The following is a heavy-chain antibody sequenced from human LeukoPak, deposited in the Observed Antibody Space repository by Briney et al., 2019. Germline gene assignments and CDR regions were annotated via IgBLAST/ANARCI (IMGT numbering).Heavy chain of an antibody. V-gene: IGHV4-39*01. CDR2: IYYSGST. D-gene: IGHD2-15*01. CDR3: ARHTRIHRADG. J-gene: IGHJ4*02. CDR1: GGSFSSSSYY. Sequence: SETLSLTCTVSGGSFSSSSYYWGWLRQPPGQGLEWIVSIYYSGSTYYNPSLKIRVTISVETSKTQFSLKLSSVTAADTAVYYCARHTRIHRADGWGQGTLVTVSS.